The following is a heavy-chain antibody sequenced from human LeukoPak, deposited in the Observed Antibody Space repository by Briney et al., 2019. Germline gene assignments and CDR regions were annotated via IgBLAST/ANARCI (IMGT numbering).Heavy chain of an antibody. CDR1: GGSISSRSCC. Sequence: SETLSLTCTVSGGSISSRSCCWGWIRQPPGKGLEWIGTIYYSGSTYYNPSLESRVTISVDTSKNQFSLRLSSVTAADTAVYYCARQVYSGTHYFDYWGQGTLVTVSS. J-gene: IGHJ4*02. V-gene: IGHV4-39*01. CDR2: IYYSGST. D-gene: IGHD1-26*01. CDR3: ARQVYSGTHYFDY.